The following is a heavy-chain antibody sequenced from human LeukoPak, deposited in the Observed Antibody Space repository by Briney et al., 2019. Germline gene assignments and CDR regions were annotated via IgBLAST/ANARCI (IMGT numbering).Heavy chain of an antibody. CDR2: ISGSAGTT. CDR1: GFTFSSYA. CDR3: AKMSGYGSSSGRGYYCDY. V-gene: IGHV3-23*01. Sequence: GGSLRLSCAASGFTFSSYAMTWVRQAPGKGLEWVSVISGSAGTTYYADSVKGRFTISRDNSKNTLYLQMNSLRAEDTGVYCCAKMSGYGSSSGRGYYCDYWGQGTLVTVSS. D-gene: IGHD6-6*01. J-gene: IGHJ4*02.